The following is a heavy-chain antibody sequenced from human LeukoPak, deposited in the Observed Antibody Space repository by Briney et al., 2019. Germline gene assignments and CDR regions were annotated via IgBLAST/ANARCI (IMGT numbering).Heavy chain of an antibody. J-gene: IGHJ4*02. CDR2: IYSSGST. D-gene: IGHD3-10*01. CDR1: GASIGSYF. V-gene: IGHV4-59*08. Sequence: PSETLSLTCTVSGASIGSYFWSWIRQPPGKGLEWIGYIYSSGSTNYNPSLKSRVTISVDTSKNQFSLKLSSVTAADTAVYYCARQTGRFGDYLDYWGQGTLVIVSS. CDR3: ARQTGRFGDYLDY.